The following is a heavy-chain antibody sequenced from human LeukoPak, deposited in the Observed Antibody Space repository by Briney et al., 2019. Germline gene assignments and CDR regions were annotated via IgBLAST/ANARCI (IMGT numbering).Heavy chain of an antibody. J-gene: IGHJ4*02. Sequence: GGSLRLSCAASGITFSSDAMSWVRQAPGERLEWVSAISSSGGSTYYADSVKGGFTIYRDNSKNTPYLQINSRRAEDTAGYYYARDGEFGELWGCYFDYWGQGTLVTVSS. V-gene: IGHV3-23*01. CDR3: ARDGEFGELWGCYFDY. CDR1: GITFSSDA. D-gene: IGHD3-10*01. CDR2: ISSSGGST.